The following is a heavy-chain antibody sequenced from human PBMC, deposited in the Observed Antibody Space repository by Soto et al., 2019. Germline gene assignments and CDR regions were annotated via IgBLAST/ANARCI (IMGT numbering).Heavy chain of an antibody. CDR3: ARGDYKAFDI. Sequence: SVKVSCSTSAYTFTRHSISSVRQAPGQGLEWMGWISAYNGNTNYAQKFKGRVTMTRDTSTSTVYMELSSLRSEDTAVYYCARGDYKAFDIWGQGIMVTVS. D-gene: IGHD3-16*01. J-gene: IGHJ3*02. V-gene: IGHV1-18*04. CDR1: AYTFTRHS. CDR2: ISAYNGNT.